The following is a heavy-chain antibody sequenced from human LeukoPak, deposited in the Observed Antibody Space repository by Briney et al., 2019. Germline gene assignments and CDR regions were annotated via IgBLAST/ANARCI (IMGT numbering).Heavy chain of an antibody. CDR2: IKQDGSEK. CDR1: GFSVSRNY. J-gene: IGHJ4*02. D-gene: IGHD3-10*01. CDR3: ARLYYGDY. V-gene: IGHV3-7*01. Sequence: GGSLRLSCAASGFSVSRNYMSWVRQAPGKGLEWVANIKQDGSEKYYVDSVKGRFTISRDNAKNSLYLQMNSLRAEDTAVYYCARLYYGDYWGQGTLVTVSS.